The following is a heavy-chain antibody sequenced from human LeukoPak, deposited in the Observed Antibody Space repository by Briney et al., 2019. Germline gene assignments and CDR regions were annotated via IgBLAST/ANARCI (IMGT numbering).Heavy chain of an antibody. CDR1: GFTFGSYS. Sequence: PGGSLRLSCAASGFTFGSYSMNWVRQAPGKGLEWVSSISSSSAYIYYADSVKGRFTISRDNAKNSLYLQMNSLRAEDTAVYYCARPLDTYSSSSLNFDYWGQGTLVTVSS. V-gene: IGHV3-21*01. D-gene: IGHD6-13*01. CDR2: ISSSSAYI. J-gene: IGHJ4*02. CDR3: ARPLDTYSSSSLNFDY.